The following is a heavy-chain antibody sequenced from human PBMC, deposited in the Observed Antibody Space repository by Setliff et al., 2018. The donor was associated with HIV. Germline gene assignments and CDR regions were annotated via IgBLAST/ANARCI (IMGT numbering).Heavy chain of an antibody. Sequence: SETLSLTCSVSGGPISRYSWSWIRQPPGEGLEWIGHIYNSGTIDYNSSLKSRVTISVDTSKNQFTLRLSSVTAADTAVYYCAREQQLALDYWGQGTLVTVSS. J-gene: IGHJ4*02. V-gene: IGHV4-59*12. CDR2: IYNSGTI. CDR1: GGPISRYS. D-gene: IGHD6-13*01. CDR3: AREQQLALDY.